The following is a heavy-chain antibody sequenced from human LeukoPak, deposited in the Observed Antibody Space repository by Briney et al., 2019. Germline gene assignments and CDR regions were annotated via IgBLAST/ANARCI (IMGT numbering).Heavy chain of an antibody. V-gene: IGHV4-34*01. J-gene: IGHJ4*02. D-gene: IGHD2-15*01. Sequence: SETLSLTCAVYGGSFSGYYWGWIRQPPGKGLEWIGEINHSGSTNYNPSLKSRVTISVDTSKNQFSLKLSSVTAADTAVYYCARVGLGGYYKYWGQGTLVTVSS. CDR2: INHSGST. CDR3: ARVGLGGYYKY. CDR1: GGSFSGYY.